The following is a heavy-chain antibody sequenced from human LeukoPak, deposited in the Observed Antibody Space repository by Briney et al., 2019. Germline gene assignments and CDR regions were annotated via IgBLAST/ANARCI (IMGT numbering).Heavy chain of an antibody. J-gene: IGHJ4*02. CDR1: GGSFSGYY. V-gene: IGHV4-34*01. CDR3: ARGRRIALDY. D-gene: IGHD6-13*01. Sequence: SETLSLTCAVYGGSFSGYYWSWIRQPPGKGLEWIGEINHSGSTNYNPSLKSRVTISVDTSKNQFSLKLSSVTAADTAVYYCARGRRIALDYWGQGTLVTVSS. CDR2: INHSGST.